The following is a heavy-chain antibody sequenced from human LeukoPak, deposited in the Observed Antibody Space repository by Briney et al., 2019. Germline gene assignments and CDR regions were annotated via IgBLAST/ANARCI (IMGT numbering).Heavy chain of an antibody. Sequence: SETLSLTCAVYGGSFSGYYWSWIRQPPGKGLEWIGEINHSGSTNYNPSLKSRVTISVDTSKNQFSLKLSSVTAADTAVYYCARSLPYYDILTDAFDIWGQGTMVTVSS. CDR1: GGSFSGYY. CDR2: INHSGST. CDR3: ARSLPYYDILTDAFDI. D-gene: IGHD3-9*01. J-gene: IGHJ3*02. V-gene: IGHV4-34*01.